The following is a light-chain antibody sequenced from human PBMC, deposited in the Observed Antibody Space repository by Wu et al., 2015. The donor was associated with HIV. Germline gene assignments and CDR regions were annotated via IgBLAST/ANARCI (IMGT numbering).Light chain of an antibody. CDR3: QQYYSYPP. Sequence: AIRMTQSPSSLSASTGDRVTITCRASQGISSYLAWYQQKPGKAPKLLIYAASTLQGGVPSRFSGSGSGTDFTLTISCLQSEDFATYYCQQYYSYPPIGQGTKVEI. CDR2: AAS. CDR1: QGISSY. V-gene: IGKV1-8*01. J-gene: IGKJ1*01.